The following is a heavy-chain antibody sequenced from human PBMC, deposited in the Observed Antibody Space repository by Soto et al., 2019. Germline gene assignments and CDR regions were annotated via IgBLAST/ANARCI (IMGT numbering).Heavy chain of an antibody. CDR1: GGTFSSYA. J-gene: IGHJ6*02. V-gene: IGHV1-69*01. Sequence: QVQLVQSGAEVKKPGSSVKVSCKASGGTFSSYAISWVRQAPGQGLEWMGGIIPISDTTNYAQKFQGRVTITADESRSTAYIELSSLRSEDTGVYYCARSQGSSTSLELYYYYYYGMDVWGQGTTVTVSS. CDR3: ARSQGSSTSLELYYYYYYGMDV. CDR2: IIPISDTT. D-gene: IGHD2-2*01.